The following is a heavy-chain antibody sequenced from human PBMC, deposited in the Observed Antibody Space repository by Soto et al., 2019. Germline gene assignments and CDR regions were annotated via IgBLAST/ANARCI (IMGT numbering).Heavy chain of an antibody. CDR2: IYWNDQ. CDR3: ARWDLLLAWDY. CDR1: GFSLSTSAMG. V-gene: IGHV2-5*01. Sequence: QITLKESGPTLVKPTQTLTLTCTFSGFSLSTSAMGVGWIRQPPGKALEWLALIYWNDQRDSPSLRSRLTITKDTSSNQVVLTMTNMDPVDTATYYCARWDLLLAWDYWGQGTLVTVSS. D-gene: IGHD1-26*01. J-gene: IGHJ4*02.